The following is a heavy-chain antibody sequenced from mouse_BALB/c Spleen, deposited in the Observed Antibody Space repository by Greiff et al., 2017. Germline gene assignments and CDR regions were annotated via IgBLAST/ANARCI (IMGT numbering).Heavy chain of an antibody. Sequence: VQLQQSGAELVKPGASVKLSCTASGFTINDTYMHWVKQRPEQGLEWIGRIDPANGNTKYDPKFKSKATLTVDKSSSTAYMQLSSLTSEDSAVYYCATGRQLGLFDYWGQGTTLTVSS. CDR3: ATGRQLGLFDY. CDR1: GFTINDTY. CDR2: IDPANGNT. V-gene: IGHV14-3*02. J-gene: IGHJ2*01. D-gene: IGHD3-2*01.